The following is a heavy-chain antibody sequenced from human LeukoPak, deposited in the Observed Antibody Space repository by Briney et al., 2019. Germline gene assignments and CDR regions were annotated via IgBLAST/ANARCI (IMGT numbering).Heavy chain of an antibody. D-gene: IGHD1-26*01. CDR2: INPNSGGT. CDR1: GYTFTGYY. CDR3: AREEIYSGSYCGY. J-gene: IGHJ4*02. Sequence: GASVTVSCTASGYTFTGYYMHWVRQAPGQGLEWMGRINPNSGGTNYAQKFQSRVTMTRDTSISTAYMELSRLRSDDTAVYYCAREEIYSGSYCGYWGQGTLVTVSS. V-gene: IGHV1-2*06.